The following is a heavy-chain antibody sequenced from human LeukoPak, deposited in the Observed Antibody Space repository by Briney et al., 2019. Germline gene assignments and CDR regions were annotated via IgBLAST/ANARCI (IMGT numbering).Heavy chain of an antibody. Sequence: PGRSLRLSCAASGFTFSSYAMHWVRQAPGKGLEWVAVISYDGSNKYYADSVKGRFTISRDNSKNTLYLQMNSLRAEDTAVYYCARVSFKSSTTVVTRYGLEYWGQGTLVTVSS. CDR1: GFTFSSYA. V-gene: IGHV3-30*01. CDR3: ARVSFKSSTTVVTRYGLEY. J-gene: IGHJ4*02. D-gene: IGHD4-23*01. CDR2: ISYDGSNK.